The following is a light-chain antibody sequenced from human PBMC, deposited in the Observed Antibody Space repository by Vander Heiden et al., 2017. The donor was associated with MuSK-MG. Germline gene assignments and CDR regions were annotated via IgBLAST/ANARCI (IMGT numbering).Light chain of an antibody. CDR2: DAS. J-gene: IGKJ4*01. CDR3: QQYDNLPGGF. V-gene: IGKV1-33*01. CDR1: QDISNY. Sequence: DIQMTQSPSSLSASVGDRVTITCQASQDISNYLNWYQQKPGKAPKLLIYDASNLQTGVPSKFSGSGSGADFTFTISSLQPEDIATYYCQQYDNLPGGFFGGGTKVEIK.